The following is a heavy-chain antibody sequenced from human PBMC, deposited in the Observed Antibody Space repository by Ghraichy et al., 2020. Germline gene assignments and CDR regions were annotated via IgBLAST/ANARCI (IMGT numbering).Heavy chain of an antibody. J-gene: IGHJ4*02. CDR3: ARDRVRIAAARDFDY. V-gene: IGHV1-18*01. D-gene: IGHD6-13*01. CDR2: ISAYNGNT. Sequence: ASVKVSCKASGYTFTSYGISWVRQAPGQGLEWMGWISAYNGNTNYAQKLQGRVTMTTDTSTSTAYMELRSLRSDDTAVYYCARDRVRIAAARDFDYWGQGTLVTVSS. CDR1: GYTFTSYG.